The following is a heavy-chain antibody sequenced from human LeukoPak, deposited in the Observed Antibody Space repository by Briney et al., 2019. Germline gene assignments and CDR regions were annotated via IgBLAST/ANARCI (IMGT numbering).Heavy chain of an antibody. V-gene: IGHV3-49*03. J-gene: IGHJ4*02. CDR1: GFTFSSYS. CDR2: IRSKIYGGTT. D-gene: IGHD6-19*01. CDR3: TRDQYSSGWYDILFDY. Sequence: GGSLRLSCAASGFTFSSYSMSWFRQAPGKGLDWVGFIRSKIYGGTTEYAASVKGRFTISRDDSKSIAYLQMNSLKTEDTAVYYCTRDQYSSGWYDILFDYWGQGTLVTVSS.